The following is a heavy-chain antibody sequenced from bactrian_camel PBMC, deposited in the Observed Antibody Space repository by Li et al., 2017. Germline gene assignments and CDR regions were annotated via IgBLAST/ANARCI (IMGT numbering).Heavy chain of an antibody. CDR3: AASGSLSWGNLQYWLLREVTYTY. J-gene: IGHJ4*01. Sequence: HVQLVESGGGSVQAGGSLNLTCVASSSVYCMGWFRHPPGKREKREAVATIDTDGGTFYAVSVQGRFTISKDNAKNTLYLQMNSLKPEDTAMYYCAASGSLSWGNLQYWLLREVTYTYWGQGTQVTVS. V-gene: IGHV3S53*01. CDR2: IDTDGGT. CDR1: SSVYC. D-gene: IGHD1*01.